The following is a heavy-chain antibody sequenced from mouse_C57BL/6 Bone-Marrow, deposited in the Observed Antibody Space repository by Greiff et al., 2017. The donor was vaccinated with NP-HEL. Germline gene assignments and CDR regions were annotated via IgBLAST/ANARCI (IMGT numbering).Heavy chain of an antibody. V-gene: IGHV5-17*01. D-gene: IGHD2-12*01. J-gene: IGHJ4*01. CDR3: ARRYRGLYYYAMDY. Sequence: EVKLMESGGGLVKPGGSLKLSCAASGFTFSDYGMHWVRQAPEKGLEWVAYISSCSSTIYYADTVKGRFTISRDNAKNTLFLQMTSLRSEDTAMYYGARRYRGLYYYAMDYWGQGTSVTVSS. CDR1: GFTFSDYG. CDR2: ISSCSSTI.